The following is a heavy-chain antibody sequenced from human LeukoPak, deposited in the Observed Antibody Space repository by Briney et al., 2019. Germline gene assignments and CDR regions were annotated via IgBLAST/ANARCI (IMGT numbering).Heavy chain of an antibody. J-gene: IGHJ4*02. CDR3: ARLSMTAAGTLDY. D-gene: IGHD6-13*01. V-gene: IGHV5-51*01. Sequence: GESLKISCQGSGYNFPIYWIGWVRQMPGKGLEWMGIIYPGDSDTRYSPSFQGQVTISADKSVSTAYLQWSSLKASDTAMYYCARLSMTAAGTLDYWGQGTLVTVSS. CDR1: GYNFPIYW. CDR2: IYPGDSDT.